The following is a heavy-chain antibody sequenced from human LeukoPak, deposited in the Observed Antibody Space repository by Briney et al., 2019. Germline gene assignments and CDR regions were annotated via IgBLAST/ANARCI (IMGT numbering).Heavy chain of an antibody. Sequence: GRSLRLSCAASGFTFSSYAMHWVRQAPGKGLEWVSVISADSATTFYADSVKGRFTISRDNAKNTVFLQMSSLRAEDTALYYCARKSASGNYPLDYWGQGTLVTVSS. J-gene: IGHJ4*02. CDR1: GFTFSSYA. CDR2: ISADSATT. CDR3: ARKSASGNYPLDY. D-gene: IGHD3-10*01. V-gene: IGHV3-23*01.